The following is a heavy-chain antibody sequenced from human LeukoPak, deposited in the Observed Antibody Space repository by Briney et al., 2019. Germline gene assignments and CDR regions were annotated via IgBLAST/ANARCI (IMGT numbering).Heavy chain of an antibody. V-gene: IGHV3-23*01. CDR1: GFTFSSYA. CDR3: AKDRSGWTDLGYFGY. D-gene: IGHD6-19*01. CDR2: ISGSGGST. Sequence: PGGSLRLSCAASGFTFSSYAMSWVRQAPGKGLEWVSAISGSGGSTYYADSVKGRFTISRDNSKNTLYLQMNSLRAEDTAVYYCAKDRSGWTDLGYFGYWGQGTLVTVSS. J-gene: IGHJ4*02.